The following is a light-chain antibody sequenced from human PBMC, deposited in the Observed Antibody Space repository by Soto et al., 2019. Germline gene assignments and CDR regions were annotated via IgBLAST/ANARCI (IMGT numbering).Light chain of an antibody. J-gene: IGKJ4*01. Sequence: DILMTQSPESLTVSVGERATINCKSSQSLLYRSTNKNYLAWYQQKLGQPPKLLIYWASTRESGVPDRFSGSGSGTDFTLTISNVQAEDVAVYYCQRYYNTPLTFGGGTKVEIK. CDR1: QSLLYRSTNKNY. CDR2: WAS. V-gene: IGKV4-1*01. CDR3: QRYYNTPLT.